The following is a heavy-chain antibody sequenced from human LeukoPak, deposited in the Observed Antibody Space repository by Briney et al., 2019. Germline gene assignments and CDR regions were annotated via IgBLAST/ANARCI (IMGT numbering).Heavy chain of an antibody. CDR2: ISGSGGST. CDR1: GFTFSSYA. D-gene: IGHD5-12*01. Sequence: GSLRLSCAASGFTFSSYAMSWVRQAPGKGLEWVSAISGSGGSTYYADSVKGRFTISRDNSKNTLYLQMNSLRAEDTAVYYCAKVGDGYNYSGMDVWGQGTTVTVSS. V-gene: IGHV3-23*01. J-gene: IGHJ6*02. CDR3: AKVGDGYNYSGMDV.